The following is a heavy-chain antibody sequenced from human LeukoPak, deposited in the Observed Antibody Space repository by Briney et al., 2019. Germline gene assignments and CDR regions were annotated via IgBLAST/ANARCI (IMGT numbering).Heavy chain of an antibody. CDR1: GGTFSSYA. J-gene: IGHJ4*02. D-gene: IGHD6-13*01. Sequence: ASVKVSCKASGGTFSSYAISWVRQAPGQGLEWMGWISAYNGNTNYAQKLQGRVTMTTDTSTSTAYMELRSLRSDDTAVYYCVTLAAADPYWGQGTLVTVSS. CDR3: VTLAAADPY. CDR2: ISAYNGNT. V-gene: IGHV1-18*01.